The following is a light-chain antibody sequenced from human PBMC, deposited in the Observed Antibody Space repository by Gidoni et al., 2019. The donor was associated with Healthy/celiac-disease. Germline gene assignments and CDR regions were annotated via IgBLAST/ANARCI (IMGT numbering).Light chain of an antibody. CDR2: GNS. CDR3: PSYDTSLSGSKV. CDR1: SSNIGAGYH. J-gene: IGLJ2*01. Sequence: QSVLTQPPSVSGAPGQRVTISCTGCSSNIGAGYHVHWYQQLPGKAPKLLIYGNSNRPSGVPDRFSGSKSGTSASLAITGLQAEDEAYYYCPSYDTSLSGSKVFGGGTKLTVL. V-gene: IGLV1-40*01.